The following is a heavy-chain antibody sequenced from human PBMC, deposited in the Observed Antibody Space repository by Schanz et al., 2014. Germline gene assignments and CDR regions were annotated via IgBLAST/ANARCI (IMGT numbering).Heavy chain of an antibody. CDR3: ARDRGHGDLPGDI. CDR1: GGSISSSDW. V-gene: IGHV4-4*02. J-gene: IGHJ3*02. Sequence: QVQLQESGPGLVKPSGTLSLTCAVSGGSISSSDWWSWVRQPPGKGLEWIGFISYSGSTYYNPSLKGRVTISVDTSKNQFSLNLSSATAADTAVYYCARDRGHGDLPGDIWGQGTMVTVSS. CDR2: ISYSGST. D-gene: IGHD4-17*01.